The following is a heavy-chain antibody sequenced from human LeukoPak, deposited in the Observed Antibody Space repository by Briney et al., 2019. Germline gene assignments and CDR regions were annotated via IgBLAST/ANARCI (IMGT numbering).Heavy chain of an antibody. CDR2: ISGSGGST. V-gene: IGHV3-23*01. J-gene: IGHJ5*02. CDR1: GFTFSSYA. Sequence: PGGSLGLSCAASGFTFSSYAMHWVRQAPGKGLEWVAAISGSGGSTYYADSVKGRFTISRDNSKNTLYLQMNSLRAEDTAVYYCAKAPSTDANNWLDPWGQGTLVTVSS. CDR3: AKAPSTDANNWLDP. D-gene: IGHD2-2*01.